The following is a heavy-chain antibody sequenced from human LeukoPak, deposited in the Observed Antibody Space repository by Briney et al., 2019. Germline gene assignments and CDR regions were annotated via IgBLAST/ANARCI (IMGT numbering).Heavy chain of an antibody. D-gene: IGHD5-12*01. V-gene: IGHV5-51*01. Sequence: GESLKISCKGSGSGFTSYWIGWVRQMPGKGLGWMGIIYPGDSDTRYSPSFQGQVTTSADKSISTAYLQWSSLKASDTAMYYCARQEQDIANYYYYGMDVWGQGTTVTVSS. CDR2: IYPGDSDT. CDR3: ARQEQDIANYYYYGMDV. J-gene: IGHJ6*02. CDR1: GSGFTSYW.